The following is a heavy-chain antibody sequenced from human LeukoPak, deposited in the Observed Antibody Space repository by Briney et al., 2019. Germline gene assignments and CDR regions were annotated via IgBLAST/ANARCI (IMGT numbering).Heavy chain of an antibody. CDR2: IYSDDRT. CDR1: GFTFSGVY. J-gene: IGHJ4*02. V-gene: IGHV3-53*01. D-gene: IGHD6-13*01. Sequence: PGGSLRLSCVASGFTFSGVYMSWVRQAPGQGLDWVSVIYSDDRTYYADSVKGRFTISRDNSKNTLNLQMNSLRAEDTAVYYCASRPRDAAALDYWGQGTLVTVSS. CDR3: ASRPRDAAALDY.